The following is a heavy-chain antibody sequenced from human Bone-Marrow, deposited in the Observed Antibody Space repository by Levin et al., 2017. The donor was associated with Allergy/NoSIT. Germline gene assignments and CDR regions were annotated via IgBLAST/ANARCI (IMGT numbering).Heavy chain of an antibody. V-gene: IGHV3-74*03. CDR1: GFTFSKEW. J-gene: IGHJ4*02. D-gene: IGHD3-22*01. Sequence: LSLTCAASGFTFSKEWMHWVRQVPGEGLVWVSRITGDGSGTTYADLVEGRFTISRDNAKDTLYLQMNSLRVEDTAVYYCARGSRSSGYYSFDHWGQGSLVTVSS. CDR2: ITGDGSGT. CDR3: ARGSRSSGYYSFDH.